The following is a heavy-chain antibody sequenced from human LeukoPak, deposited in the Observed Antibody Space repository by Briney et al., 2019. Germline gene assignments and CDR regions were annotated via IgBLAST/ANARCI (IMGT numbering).Heavy chain of an antibody. D-gene: IGHD5-18*01. CDR3: SKGGEIQLWFGSFDY. J-gene: IGHJ4*02. Sequence: GGSLRLSCAASGFTFSSYAMSWVRQAPGKGLEWVSAISGSGGSTYYADSVKGRFTISRDNSKNTLYLQMNSLRAEDTAVYYWSKGGEIQLWFGSFDYWGQGTLVTVSS. CDR2: ISGSGGST. CDR1: GFTFSSYA. V-gene: IGHV3-23*01.